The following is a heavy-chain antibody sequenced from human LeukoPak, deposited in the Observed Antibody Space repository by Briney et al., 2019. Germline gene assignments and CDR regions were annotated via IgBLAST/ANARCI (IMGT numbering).Heavy chain of an antibody. Sequence: SETLSLTCTVSGGSMSGYYWSWIRQPPGKGLEWIGYIHYSGTTNYNPSLKSRVTISLDTSRNQFSLKLRSVTTADTAVYYCARRRVYSGSGEFDFWGQGTLVTVSS. CDR2: IHYSGTT. V-gene: IGHV4-59*01. CDR3: ARRRVYSGSGEFDF. CDR1: GGSMSGYY. J-gene: IGHJ4*02. D-gene: IGHD5-12*01.